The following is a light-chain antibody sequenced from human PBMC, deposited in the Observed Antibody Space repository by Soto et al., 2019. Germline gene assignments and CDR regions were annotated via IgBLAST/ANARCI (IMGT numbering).Light chain of an antibody. J-gene: IGLJ1*01. CDR3: STYTSSSTLLV. CDR1: SNDVGVYNY. V-gene: IGLV2-14*01. Sequence: QSVLTQPASVSGSPGQSITISCTGTSNDVGVYNYVSWYQHHPGKAPKLMIYEVTNRPSGISDRFSGSKSGYTASLTISGLQAEDEADYYCSTYTSSSTLLVFGTGTKVTVL. CDR2: EVT.